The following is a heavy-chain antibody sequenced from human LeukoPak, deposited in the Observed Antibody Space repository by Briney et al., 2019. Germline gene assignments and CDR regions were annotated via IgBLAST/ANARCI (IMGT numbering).Heavy chain of an antibody. CDR1: GVSITSSSYN. J-gene: IGHJ6*03. CDR3: ARAQVPANYHYHMDL. Sequence: SETLSLTCTVSGVSITSSSYNWGWIRQPPGKGLEWIGSIYYSGNTYYNPSLKSRVTISVDTSKNQSSLKLNSVTAADTAVYYCARAQVPANYHYHMDLWGKGTTVTVSS. CDR2: IYYSGNT. D-gene: IGHD2-2*01. V-gene: IGHV4-39*01.